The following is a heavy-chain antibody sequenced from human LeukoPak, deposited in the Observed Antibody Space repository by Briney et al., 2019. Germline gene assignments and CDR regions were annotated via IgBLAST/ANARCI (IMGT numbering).Heavy chain of an antibody. CDR1: GGTFSSYA. CDR2: IIPILGIA. Sequence: ASVKVSCKASGGTFSSYAISWVRQAPGQGLEWMGRIIPILGIANYAQKFQGRVTITADKSTSTAYMELSSLRSEDTAVYYRARDQEWFGELMGFGAFDIWGQGTMVTVSS. V-gene: IGHV1-69*04. CDR3: ARDQEWFGELMGFGAFDI. D-gene: IGHD3-10*01. J-gene: IGHJ3*02.